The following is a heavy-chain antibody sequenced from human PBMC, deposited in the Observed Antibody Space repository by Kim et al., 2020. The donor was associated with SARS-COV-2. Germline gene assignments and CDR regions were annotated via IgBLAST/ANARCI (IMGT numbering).Heavy chain of an antibody. Sequence: GSLRLSCAASGFTFSSYSMNWVRQAPGKGLEWVSYISSSSSTIYYADSVKGRFTISRDNAKNSLYLQMNSLRDEDTAVYYCARGPTGCWSGYYANYGMDVWGQGTTVTVSS. CDR3: ARGPTGCWSGYYANYGMDV. CDR2: ISSSSSTI. CDR1: GFTFSSYS. D-gene: IGHD3-3*01. V-gene: IGHV3-48*02. J-gene: IGHJ6*02.